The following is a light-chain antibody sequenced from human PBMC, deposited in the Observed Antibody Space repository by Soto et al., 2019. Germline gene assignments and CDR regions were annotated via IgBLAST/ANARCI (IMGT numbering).Light chain of an antibody. J-gene: IGKJ4*01. CDR3: QQYKNFSLT. CDR2: KTS. V-gene: IGKV1-5*03. CDR1: QSIDSW. Sequence: DIQMTQSPSTLSASVGDRVTITCPASQSIDSWLAWYQQKPGKAPNLLIYKTSNLESGVPSRFSGSGSGTEFSLTISSLQPDDYATYYCQQYKNFSLTFGGGTRVEVK.